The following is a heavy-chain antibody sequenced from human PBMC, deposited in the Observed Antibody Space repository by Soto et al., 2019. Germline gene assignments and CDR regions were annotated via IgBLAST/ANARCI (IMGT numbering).Heavy chain of an antibody. CDR1: GGSTSSGDYY. D-gene: IGHD3-16*01. CDR3: ARFVWGVVMYYGMDV. Sequence: SETLSLTCTVSGGSTSSGDYYWSWIRQPPGKGMEWIGYIYYSGSTYYNPSLKSRVTISVDTSKNQFSLKLSSVTAADTAVYYCARFVWGVVMYYGMDVWGQGTTVTVSS. V-gene: IGHV4-30-4*01. CDR2: IYYSGST. J-gene: IGHJ6*02.